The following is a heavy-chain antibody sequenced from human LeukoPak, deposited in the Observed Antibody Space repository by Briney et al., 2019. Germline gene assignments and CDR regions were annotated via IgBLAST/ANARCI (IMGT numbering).Heavy chain of an antibody. J-gene: IGHJ4*02. CDR1: GGSISSGDYY. Sequence: PSQTLSLTCTVSGGSISSGDYYWSWIRQPPGKGLEWIGYIYYSGSTYYNPSLKSRAPISIQTSKNQFSLKLSSVTAADTAVYYCARAVTGRGVDNFDYWGQGTLVTVSS. D-gene: IGHD6-19*01. CDR3: ARAVTGRGVDNFDY. CDR2: IYYSGST. V-gene: IGHV4-30-4*01.